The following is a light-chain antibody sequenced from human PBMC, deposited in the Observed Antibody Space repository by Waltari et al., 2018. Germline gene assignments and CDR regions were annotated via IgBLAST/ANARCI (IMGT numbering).Light chain of an antibody. CDR2: DVS. J-gene: IGLJ3*02. V-gene: IGLV2-14*01. Sequence: QSALTQPASVSGSPGQSITISCTGTSSDVGDYNYVSWYQQHPGKAPKLMIFDVSQQASGLSNRFAGTKSGDTASLTISGLQAEDVADYYCSSYPSSSTWVFGGGTKLTVL. CDR3: SSYPSSSTWV. CDR1: SSDVGDYNY.